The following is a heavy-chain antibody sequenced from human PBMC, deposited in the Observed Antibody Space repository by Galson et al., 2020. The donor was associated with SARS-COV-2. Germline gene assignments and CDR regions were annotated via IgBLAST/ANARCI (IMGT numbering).Heavy chain of an antibody. J-gene: IGHJ2*01. Sequence: SQTLSLTCAVSGYSVSTTNYWGWVRLAPGKGLEWIGSIYPNGRTYYNPSLESRVTISVDTSRNQFSLTLASVTAADTAFYYCARQGVNMIVLVTVPGWFFDLGGRGTLVTVSS. CDR3: ARQGVNMIVLVTVPGWFFDL. CDR1: GYSVSTTNY. D-gene: IGHD2-21*02. V-gene: IGHV4-38-2*01. CDR2: IYPNGRT.